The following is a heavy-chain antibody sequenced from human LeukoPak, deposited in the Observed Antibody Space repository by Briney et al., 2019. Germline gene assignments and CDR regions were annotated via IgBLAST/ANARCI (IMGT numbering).Heavy chain of an antibody. J-gene: IGHJ5*02. CDR2: INPNSGGT. CDR1: GYTFTGYY. V-gene: IGHV1-2*02. D-gene: IGHD3-10*01. CDR3: ARDFGVGLGLWFRGSGFDP. Sequence: ASVKVSCKASGYTFTGYYMHWVRQAPGQGLEWMGWINPNSGGTNYAQKFQGRVTMTRDTSISTAYMELSRLRSDDTAVYYCARDFGVGLGLWFRGSGFDPWGQGTLVTVSS.